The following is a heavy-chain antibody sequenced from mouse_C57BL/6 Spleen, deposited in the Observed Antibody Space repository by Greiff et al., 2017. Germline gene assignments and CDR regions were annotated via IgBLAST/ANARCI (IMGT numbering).Heavy chain of an antibody. CDR3: ARGGGNYYYAMDY. D-gene: IGHD2-1*01. CDR1: GYTFTSYW. CDR2: IHPNSGST. Sequence: KQSGAELVKPGASVKLSCKASGYTFTSYWMHWVKQRPGQGLEWIGMIHPNSGSTNYNEKFKSKATLTVDKSSSTAYMQLSSLTSEDSAVYYCARGGGNYYYAMDYWGQGTSVTVSS. V-gene: IGHV1-64*01. J-gene: IGHJ4*01.